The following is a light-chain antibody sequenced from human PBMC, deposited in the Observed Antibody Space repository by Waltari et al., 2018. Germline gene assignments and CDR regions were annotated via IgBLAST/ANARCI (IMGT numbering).Light chain of an antibody. J-gene: IGLJ2*01. V-gene: IGLV6-57*03. CDR1: SGPFAATY. Sequence: FVLSPPHSVSESPGKTVTISCPRSSGPFAATYVHWYQRRPGSVPTIVIYKDNERPSGVPDRFSGSADRYSGSASLTISGLRAEDEADYCCQSYDNTNYVVFGGWTKLTVL. CDR3: QSYDNTNYVV. CDR2: KDN.